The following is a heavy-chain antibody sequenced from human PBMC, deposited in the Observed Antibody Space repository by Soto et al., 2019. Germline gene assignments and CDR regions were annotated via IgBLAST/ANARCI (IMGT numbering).Heavy chain of an antibody. CDR1: GYTFTSYA. D-gene: IGHD4-17*01. J-gene: IGHJ4*02. V-gene: IGHV1-3*01. Sequence: QVQLVQSGAEVKKPGASVKVSCKASGYTFTSYAMHWVRQAPGQRLEWMEWINAGNGNTKYSQKFQGRVTITRDTSASTAYMELSSLRSEDTAVYYCARTYGDYGPLDYWGQGTLVTVSS. CDR3: ARTYGDYGPLDY. CDR2: INAGNGNT.